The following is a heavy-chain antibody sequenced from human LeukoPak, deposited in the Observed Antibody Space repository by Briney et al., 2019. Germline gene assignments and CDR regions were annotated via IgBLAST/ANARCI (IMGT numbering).Heavy chain of an antibody. V-gene: IGHV1-2*02. Sequence: ASVTVSFKASGYTFTTYGISWVRQAPGQGLEWMGWINPTNGDTDSPQKFQGRVTMTRDGSISAAYMELSRLRSDDTAVYYCARVIVGTTLGWFDPWGQGTLVTVSS. D-gene: IGHD1-1*01. J-gene: IGHJ5*02. CDR3: ARVIVGTTLGWFDP. CDR2: INPTNGDT. CDR1: GYTFTTYG.